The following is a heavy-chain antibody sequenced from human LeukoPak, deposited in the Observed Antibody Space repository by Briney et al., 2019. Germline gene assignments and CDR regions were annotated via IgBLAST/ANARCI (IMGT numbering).Heavy chain of an antibody. Sequence: GGSLRLSCAASGFTVSSNYMSWVRQAPGKGLEWVSVIYSGGSTYYADSVKGRFTISRDNSKNTLYLQMNNLRAEDTAVYYCAQRTVRGAPFDYWGQGTLVTVSS. V-gene: IGHV3-53*01. J-gene: IGHJ4*02. CDR3: AQRTVRGAPFDY. CDR1: GFTVSSNY. CDR2: IYSGGST. D-gene: IGHD3-10*01.